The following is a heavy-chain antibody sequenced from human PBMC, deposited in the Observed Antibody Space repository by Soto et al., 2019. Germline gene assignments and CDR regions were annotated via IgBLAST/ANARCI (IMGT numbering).Heavy chain of an antibody. CDR1: GGTFSTHA. J-gene: IGHJ4*02. Sequence: SVKVSCKASGGTFSTHAIIWMRQAPGHGLEWMGGVIPISGTTYYTQKFQGRVTITADEPTSTAFMELSSLKSEDTALYYCAREASAVVSLDYWGQGTLVTVSS. CDR3: AREASAVVSLDY. D-gene: IGHD2-15*01. CDR2: VIPISGTT. V-gene: IGHV1-69*13.